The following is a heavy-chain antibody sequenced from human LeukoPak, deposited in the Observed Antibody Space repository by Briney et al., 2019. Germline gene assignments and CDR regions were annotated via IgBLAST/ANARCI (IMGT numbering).Heavy chain of an antibody. V-gene: IGHV4-34*01. D-gene: IGHD1-26*01. J-gene: IGHJ4*02. CDR3: ARGSVGAINYFDY. CDR1: DGSFSGYY. CDR2: INHSGST. Sequence: PSETLSLTCGVYDGSFSGYYWSWIRQPPGKGLEWIGEINHSGSTKYNPSLKSRVTISADTSKNQFSLKVNSVTAADTAVYYCARGSVGAINYFDYWGQGTLVTVSS.